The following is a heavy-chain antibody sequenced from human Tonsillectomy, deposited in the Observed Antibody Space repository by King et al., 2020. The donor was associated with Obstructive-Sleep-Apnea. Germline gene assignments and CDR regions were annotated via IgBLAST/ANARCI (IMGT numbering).Heavy chain of an antibody. J-gene: IGHJ4*02. CDR3: ARDDVAVAGTCFDY. Sequence: VQLVESGGGVVQPGRSLRLSCATSGFTFSNYAMHWVRQAPGKGLEWEAVISYDGSNRYYADSVKGRFTISRDNSKNTLYLQMNSLRAEDTAVYYCARDDVAVAGTCFDYWGQGTLVTVSS. CDR2: ISYDGSNR. CDR1: GFTFSNYA. V-gene: IGHV3-30*04. D-gene: IGHD6-19*01.